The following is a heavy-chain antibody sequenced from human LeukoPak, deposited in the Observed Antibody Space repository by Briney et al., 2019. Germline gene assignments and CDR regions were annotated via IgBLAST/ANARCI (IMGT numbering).Heavy chain of an antibody. Sequence: PSETLSLTCTVSGGSISSGGYYWSWIRQHPGKGLEWIGYIYYSGSTYYNPSLKSRVTISVDTSKNQFSLKLSSVTAADTAVYYCARKPMVYAPFDYWGQGTLVTVSS. D-gene: IGHD2-8*01. CDR1: GGSISSGGYY. J-gene: IGHJ4*02. CDR3: ARKPMVYAPFDY. V-gene: IGHV4-31*03. CDR2: IYYSGST.